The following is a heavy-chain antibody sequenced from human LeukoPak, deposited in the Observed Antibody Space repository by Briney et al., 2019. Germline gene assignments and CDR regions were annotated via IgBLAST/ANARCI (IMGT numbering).Heavy chain of an antibody. CDR2: INPNSGGT. J-gene: IGHJ4*02. V-gene: IGHV1-2*02. CDR1: GYTFTSYY. CDR3: ARVGVYSGYDYEYFDY. Sequence: GASVKVSCKASGYTFTSYYMHWVRQAPGQGLEWMGWINPNSGGTNYAQRFQGRVTMTRDTSISTAYMELSRLRSDDTAVYYCARVGVYSGYDYEYFDYWGQGTLVTVSS. D-gene: IGHD5-12*01.